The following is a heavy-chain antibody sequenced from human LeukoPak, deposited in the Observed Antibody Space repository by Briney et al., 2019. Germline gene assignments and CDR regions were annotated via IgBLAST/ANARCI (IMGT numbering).Heavy chain of an antibody. J-gene: IGHJ4*02. CDR2: IKEDGSEK. CDR3: VRFYYYDSSKPFDY. D-gene: IGHD3-22*01. V-gene: IGHV3-7*01. Sequence: GGSLSLSCAASGFTFSYYWMSWVRQVPGKGLEWVANIKEDGSEKYYVDSVKGRFTISRDNAKNSLFLQMNSLGDEDTAVYHCVRFYYYDSSKPFDYWGRGILVTVSS. CDR1: GFTFSYYW.